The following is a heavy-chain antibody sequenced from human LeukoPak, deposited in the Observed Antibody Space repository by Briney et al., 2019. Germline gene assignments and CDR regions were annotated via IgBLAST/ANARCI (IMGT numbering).Heavy chain of an antibody. V-gene: IGHV4-59*02. D-gene: IGHD5-24*01. CDR1: GGSVSNYY. J-gene: IGHJ4*02. CDR3: ARGDGYNPDY. CDR2: IYYSGST. Sequence: NPSETLSLTCSVSGGSVSNYYWSWIRQPPGKGLEWIGSIYYSGSTYYNPSLKSRVTISVDTSKNQFSLKLSSVTAADTAVYYCARGDGYNPDYWGQGTLVTVSS.